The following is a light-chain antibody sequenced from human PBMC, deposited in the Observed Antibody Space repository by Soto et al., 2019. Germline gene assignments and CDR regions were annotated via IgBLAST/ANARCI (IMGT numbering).Light chain of an antibody. Sequence: EIVMTQSPATLSVSPGERATLSCRASQSVSSNLAWYQLRPGQAPRLLIYGASTRATGIPDRFSGSGSGTDFSLTIRGLKPEDFAVYYCQQYRMSPNTFGQGTRLEI. J-gene: IGKJ5*01. CDR1: QSVSSN. V-gene: IGKV3D-15*02. CDR2: GAS. CDR3: QQYRMSPNT.